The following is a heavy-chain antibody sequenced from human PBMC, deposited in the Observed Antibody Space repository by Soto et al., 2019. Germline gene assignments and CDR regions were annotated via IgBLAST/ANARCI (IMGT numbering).Heavy chain of an antibody. Sequence: QVQLVQSGAEVKKPGSSEKVSCKTSGDTFTNYAFSWVRQAPGQGLAWVGGIIPIFGTTNYAQTFQGTVTITADESTVTAYMDLSNLSSEDTAVYYCAGHTYGDDSHYGMDVWVQGTTVTVSS. CDR3: AGHTYGDDSHYGMDV. V-gene: IGHV1-69*12. D-gene: IGHD4-17*01. CDR2: IIPIFGTT. J-gene: IGHJ6*02. CDR1: GDTFTNYA.